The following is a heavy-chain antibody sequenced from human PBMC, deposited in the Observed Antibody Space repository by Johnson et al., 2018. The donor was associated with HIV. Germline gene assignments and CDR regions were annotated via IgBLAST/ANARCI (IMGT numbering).Heavy chain of an antibody. V-gene: IGHV3-20*04. CDR2: INWNGGNT. D-gene: IGHD6-6*01. CDR1: GFTFSSSW. Sequence: VQLVESGGGLVQPGGSLRLSCAASGFTFSSSWMHWVRQAPGKGLEWVSGINWNGGNTGYADSVKGRFTISRDNAKNSLYLQMNSLRAEDTALYYCARDLDSSSSEDAFDIWGQGTMVTVSS. CDR3: ARDLDSSSSEDAFDI. J-gene: IGHJ3*02.